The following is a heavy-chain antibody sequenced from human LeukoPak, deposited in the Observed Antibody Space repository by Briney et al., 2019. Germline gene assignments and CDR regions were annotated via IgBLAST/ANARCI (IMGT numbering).Heavy chain of an antibody. CDR1: GGSISSSSYY. Sequence: SSETLSLTCTVSGGSISSSSYYWGWIRQPPGKGLEWIGSIYYSGSTYYNPSLKSRVTISVDTSKNQFSLKLSSVTAADTAVYYCARHRSLDWKWELLLIFDYWGQGTLVTVSS. D-gene: IGHD1-26*01. J-gene: IGHJ4*02. V-gene: IGHV4-39*01. CDR3: ARHRSLDWKWELLLIFDY. CDR2: IYYSGST.